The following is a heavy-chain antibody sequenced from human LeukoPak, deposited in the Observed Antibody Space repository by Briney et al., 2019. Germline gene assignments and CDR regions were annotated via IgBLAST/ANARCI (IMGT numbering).Heavy chain of an antibody. D-gene: IGHD3-22*01. CDR2: ISSSSSYI. CDR3: ATSRCPNYYDSSGYYYDTGAFDI. CDR1: GFTFSSYS. J-gene: IGHJ3*02. V-gene: IGHV3-21*04. Sequence: PGGPLRLSCAASGFTFSSYSMTWVRQAPGKGLEWVSSISSSSSYIYYADSVKGRFTISRDNAKNSLYLQMNSLRAEDTAVYYCATSRCPNYYDSSGYYYDTGAFDIWGQGTMVTVSS.